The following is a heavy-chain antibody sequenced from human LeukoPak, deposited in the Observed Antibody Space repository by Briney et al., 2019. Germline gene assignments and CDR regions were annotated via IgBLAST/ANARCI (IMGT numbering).Heavy chain of an antibody. CDR1: GDSISSSSYY. CDR3: ARDVTAAFDY. Sequence: PSETLSLTCTVSGDSISSSSYYWGWIRQPPGKGLEWIGSISYSGSTDYNPSLKSRITISVDTSKNQFSLKLSSVTAADTAVYYCARDVTAAFDYWGQGTLVTVSS. V-gene: IGHV4-39*07. D-gene: IGHD6-13*01. J-gene: IGHJ4*02. CDR2: ISYSGST.